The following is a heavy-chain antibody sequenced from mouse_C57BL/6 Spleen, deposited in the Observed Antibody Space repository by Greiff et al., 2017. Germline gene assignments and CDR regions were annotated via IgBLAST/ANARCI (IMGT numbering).Heavy chain of an antibody. J-gene: IGHJ3*01. CDR1: GYTFTSYW. V-gene: IGHV1-55*01. CDR3: AIYYDYLFAY. D-gene: IGHD2-4*01. Sequence: QVHVKQSGAELVKPGASVKMSCKASGYTFTSYWITWVKQRPGQGLEWIGDIYPGSGSTNYNEKFKSKATLTVDTSSSTAYMQLSSLTSEDSAVYYCAIYYDYLFAYWGQGTLVTVSA. CDR2: IYPGSGST.